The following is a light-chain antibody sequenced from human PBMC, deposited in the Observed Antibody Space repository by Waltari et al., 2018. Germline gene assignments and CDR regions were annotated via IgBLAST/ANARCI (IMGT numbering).Light chain of an antibody. CDR1: QGVLYSSNNKNY. Sequence: DIVMTQSPDSLAVSLGERATINCKSSQGVLYSSNNKNYLAWYQHKPGQPPQLLIYWASTRESGVPDRFSGSGSGTDFTLTISSLQAEDVAVYYCQQYYSIPLTFGPGTKVDIK. J-gene: IGKJ3*01. V-gene: IGKV4-1*01. CDR3: QQYYSIPLT. CDR2: WAS.